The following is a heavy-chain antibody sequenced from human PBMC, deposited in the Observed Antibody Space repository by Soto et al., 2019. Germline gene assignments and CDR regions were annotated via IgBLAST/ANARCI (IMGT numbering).Heavy chain of an antibody. J-gene: IGHJ6*02. CDR2: INHSGST. D-gene: IGHD2-2*02. CDR1: GGSFSGYY. Sequence: SETLSLTCAVYGGSFSGYYWSWIRQPPGKGLEWIGEINHSGSTNYNPSLKSRVTISVDTSKNQFSLKLSSVTAADTAVYYCAVPAAIIYGMDVWGQGTTVTVSS. V-gene: IGHV4-34*01. CDR3: AVPAAIIYGMDV.